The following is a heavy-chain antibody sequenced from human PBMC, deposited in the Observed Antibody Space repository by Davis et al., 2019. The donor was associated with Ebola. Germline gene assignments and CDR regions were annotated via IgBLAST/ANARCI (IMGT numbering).Heavy chain of an antibody. J-gene: IGHJ4*02. CDR2: IITNSGGT. CDR3: ARGHNYGHDY. Sequence: ASVKVSCKASGYIFTAYNIHWVRQAPGHGLEWMGRIITNSGGTNYAQNFQGRVTMTRDTSISTAYMELSSLTSDDTAVYFCARGHNYGHDYWGQGTLVTVSS. D-gene: IGHD5-18*01. V-gene: IGHV1-2*06. CDR1: GYIFTAYN.